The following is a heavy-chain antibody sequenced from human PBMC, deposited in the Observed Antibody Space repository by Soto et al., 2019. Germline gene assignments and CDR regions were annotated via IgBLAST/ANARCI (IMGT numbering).Heavy chain of an antibody. CDR2: ISGSGGST. CDR1: GFTFSSYA. J-gene: IGHJ4*02. V-gene: IGHV3-23*01. CDR3: AKGKGSGSYYGYFDY. D-gene: IGHD3-10*01. Sequence: EVQLLESGGGLVQPGGSLRLSCAASGFTFSSYAMSWVRQAPGKGLEWVSAISGSGGSTYYADSVKGRFTISRDNSNNTLYLQMNSLRAEDTAVYYCAKGKGSGSYYGYFDYWGQGTLVTVSS.